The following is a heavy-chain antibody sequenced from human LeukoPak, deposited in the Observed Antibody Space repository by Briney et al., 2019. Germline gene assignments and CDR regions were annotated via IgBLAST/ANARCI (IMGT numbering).Heavy chain of an antibody. CDR3: ARDPIGGWYFDL. Sequence: SQTLLLTCATSGDSFSSNSAAWNWIRQSPSRGLVWRGRTYYRCKWSNDYAVSVKSRITIHPDTSQNQFSLQLNSLTPEDTAVYYCARDPIGGWYFDLWGRGTLVTVSS. D-gene: IGHD2-15*01. CDR1: GDSFSSNSAA. CDR2: TYYRCKWSN. J-gene: IGHJ2*01. V-gene: IGHV6-1*01.